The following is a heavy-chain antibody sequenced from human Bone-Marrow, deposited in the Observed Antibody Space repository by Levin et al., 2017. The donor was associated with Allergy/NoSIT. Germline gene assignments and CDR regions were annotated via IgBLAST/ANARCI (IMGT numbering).Heavy chain of an antibody. D-gene: IGHD6-13*01. J-gene: IGHJ4*02. CDR3: AREAAAGSGGDY. Sequence: GESLKISCQASGYTFTNYGISWMRQAPGQGLEWMGWISAFNHNTDYAQKFQGRVTMTTDTSTSTAYMELRSLISDDTALYYCAREAAAGSGGDYWGQGTLVTVSS. V-gene: IGHV1-18*01. CDR2: ISAFNHNT. CDR1: GYTFTNYG.